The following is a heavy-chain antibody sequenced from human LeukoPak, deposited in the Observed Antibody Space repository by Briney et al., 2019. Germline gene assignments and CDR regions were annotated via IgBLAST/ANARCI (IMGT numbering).Heavy chain of an antibody. CDR1: GFTFSNYA. J-gene: IGHJ4*02. CDR3: AKVRQWLEPFDY. CDR2: ISGNGGTA. Sequence: GGSLRLSHAARGFTFSNYAMSGVRQAPGKGLEWVSSISGNGGTAYYADSVKGRFTISRDNSKNTLSLQMNSLRAEDTAVYYCAKVRQWLEPFDYWGQGTLFTVSS. V-gene: IGHV3-23*01. D-gene: IGHD6-19*01.